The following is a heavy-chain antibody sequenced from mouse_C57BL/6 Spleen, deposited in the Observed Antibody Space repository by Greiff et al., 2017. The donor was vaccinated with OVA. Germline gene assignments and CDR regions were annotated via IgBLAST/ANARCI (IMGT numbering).Heavy chain of an antibody. Sequence: EVKLVESGGGLVQPGGSMKLSCVASGFTFSNYWMNWVRQSPEKGLEWVAQIRLKSDNYATHSAESVKGRFTISRDDSKSSVYLQMNNLRAEDTGIYYCTGHLWLRREYYFDYWGQGTTLTVSS. CDR1: GFTFSNYW. V-gene: IGHV6-3*01. J-gene: IGHJ2*01. CDR2: IRLKSDNYAT. CDR3: TGHLWLRREYYFDY. D-gene: IGHD2-2*01.